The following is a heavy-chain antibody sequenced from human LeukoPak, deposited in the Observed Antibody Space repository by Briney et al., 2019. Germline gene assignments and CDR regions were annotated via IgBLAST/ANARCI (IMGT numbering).Heavy chain of an antibody. CDR2: INPSGGST. CDR1: GYTFTSYY. J-gene: IGHJ5*02. CDR3: ARDNSMEDTAWWFDP. D-gene: IGHD1-1*01. V-gene: IGHV1-46*01. Sequence: GASVKVSCEASGYTFTSYYMHWVRQAPGQGLEWMGIINPSGGSTSYAQKFQGRVTMTRDMSTSTDYMELSSLRSEDTAVYYCARDNSMEDTAWWFDPWGQGTLVTVSS.